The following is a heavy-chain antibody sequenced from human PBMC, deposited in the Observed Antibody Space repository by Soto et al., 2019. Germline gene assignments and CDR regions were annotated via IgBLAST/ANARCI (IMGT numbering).Heavy chain of an antibody. J-gene: IGHJ3*02. CDR2: IYYSGST. CDR1: GGSISSYY. Sequence: SETLSLTCTVSGGSISSYYWSWIRQPPGKGLEWIGYIYYSGSTNYNPSLKSRVTISVDTSKNQFSLKLSSVTAADTAVYYCARYAVVVPAAIFAFDIWGQGTMVTAS. CDR3: ARYAVVVPAAIFAFDI. D-gene: IGHD2-2*01. V-gene: IGHV4-59*01.